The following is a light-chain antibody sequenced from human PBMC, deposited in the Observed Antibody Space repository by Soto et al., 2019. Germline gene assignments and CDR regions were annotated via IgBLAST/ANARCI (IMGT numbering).Light chain of an antibody. J-gene: IGLJ1*01. Sequence: QSALTQPASVSGSPGQSITISCTGTSSDVGTYNLLSWYQHHPGKAPKLMIYEASKRPSGVSIRFSGSKSGNTASLTISGLQAEDEADYYCSSYAGSNNYVFGTGTKLTVL. CDR3: SSYAGSNNYV. CDR1: SSDVGTYNL. V-gene: IGLV2-23*01. CDR2: EAS.